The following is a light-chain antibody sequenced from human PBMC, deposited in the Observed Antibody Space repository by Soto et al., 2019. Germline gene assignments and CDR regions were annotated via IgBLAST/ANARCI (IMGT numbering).Light chain of an antibody. V-gene: IGKV3-15*01. CDR1: QSVSSN. CDR2: GAS. Sequence: EIVMTHSPGTLSVSPXXRATLSCRASQSVSSNLAWYQQKPGQAPRLLIYGASTRATGIPARFSGSGSGTEFTLTISSLQSEDFAVYYCQQYNNWPPLTFGGGTKVDIK. J-gene: IGKJ4*01. CDR3: QQYNNWPPLT.